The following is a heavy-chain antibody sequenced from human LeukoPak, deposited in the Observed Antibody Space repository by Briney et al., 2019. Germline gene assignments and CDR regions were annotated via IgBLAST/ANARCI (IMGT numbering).Heavy chain of an antibody. J-gene: IGHJ4*02. CDR2: IYYSGST. CDR1: GGSISSSSYY. CDR3: ARRCCSGGSCYYFDY. V-gene: IGHV4-39*01. Sequence: PSETLSLTCTVSGGSISSSSYYWGWIRQPPGKGLEWIGSIYYSGSTYYNPSLKSRVTVSVDTSKNQFSLKLSSVTAADTAVYYCARRCCSGGSCYYFDYWGQGTLVTVSS. D-gene: IGHD2-15*01.